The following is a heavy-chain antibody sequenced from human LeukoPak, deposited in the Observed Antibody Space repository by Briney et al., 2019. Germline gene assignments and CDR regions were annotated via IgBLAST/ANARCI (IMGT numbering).Heavy chain of an antibody. D-gene: IGHD1-26*01. CDR1: GFTFSNSA. J-gene: IGHJ6*03. CDR3: AKAPPISGTYYDDYYYYMDV. CDR2: ISGSGGST. V-gene: IGHV3-23*01. Sequence: GGSLRLSCAASGFTFSNSAMSWVRQAPGKGLEWVSAISGSGGSTYYADSVKGRFTISRDNSKNTLYLQMNSLRAEDTAVYYCAKAPPISGTYYDDYYYYMDVWGKGTTVTVSS.